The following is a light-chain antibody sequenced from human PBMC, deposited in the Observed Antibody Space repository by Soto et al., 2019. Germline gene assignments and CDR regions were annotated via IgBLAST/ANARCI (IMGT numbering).Light chain of an antibody. Sequence: SALTQPASVSGSPGQSITISCTGTSSDVGGYNYVSWYQQHPDKAPKLMIYDVSERPSGVPDRFSGSKSGNTASLTVSGLQAEDEADYYCSSYAGSNIWVFGGGTKLTVL. V-gene: IGLV2-8*01. CDR2: DVS. J-gene: IGLJ3*02. CDR3: SSYAGSNIWV. CDR1: SSDVGGYNY.